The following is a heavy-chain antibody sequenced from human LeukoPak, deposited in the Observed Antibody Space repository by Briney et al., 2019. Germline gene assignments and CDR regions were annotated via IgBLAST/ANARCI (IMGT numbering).Heavy chain of an antibody. J-gene: IGHJ4*02. Sequence: PGGSLRLSCAASGFTVSSNYMSWVRQAPGKGLEWVSGIYSGGSTYYADSVKGRFTISRDNSKNTLYLQMNSLRAEDTAVYYCARAVVPAARFDYWGQGTLVTVSS. CDR3: ARAVVPAARFDY. V-gene: IGHV3-66*01. D-gene: IGHD2-2*01. CDR1: GFTVSSNY. CDR2: IYSGGST.